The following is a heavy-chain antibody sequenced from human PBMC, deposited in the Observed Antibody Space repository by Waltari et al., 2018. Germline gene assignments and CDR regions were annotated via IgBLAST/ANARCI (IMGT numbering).Heavy chain of an antibody. V-gene: IGHV4-61*02. CDR1: GGSISGSSFF. D-gene: IGHD2-21*02. CDR3: VRGTRTAWYPIFDY. CDR2: MYSDGDT. J-gene: IGHJ4*02. Sequence: QVQLQEAGTGLVKPSQTLSLTCTVAGGSISGSSFFWNWIRQPAGKGLEWIGRMYSDGDTNYNPSVKSRVTMSVDTSKNQFSLNLSSVTAADTAMYYCVRGTRTAWYPIFDYWGQGSLVTVSS.